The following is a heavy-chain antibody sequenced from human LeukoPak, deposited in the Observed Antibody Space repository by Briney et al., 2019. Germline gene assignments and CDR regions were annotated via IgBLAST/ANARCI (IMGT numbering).Heavy chain of an antibody. CDR3: ARAGDFWSGYPSRNYMDV. CDR2: IYYSGTT. V-gene: IGHV4-39*07. J-gene: IGHJ6*03. D-gene: IGHD3-3*01. Sequence: SETLSLTCSVSGGSISNSNYYWGWIRLPPGKGMEWIGTIYYSGTTNYNPSLKSRVTMSVDTSKKQFSLKLSSVTAADTAVYYCARAGDFWSGYPSRNYMDVWGKGTTVTVSS. CDR1: GGSISNSNYY.